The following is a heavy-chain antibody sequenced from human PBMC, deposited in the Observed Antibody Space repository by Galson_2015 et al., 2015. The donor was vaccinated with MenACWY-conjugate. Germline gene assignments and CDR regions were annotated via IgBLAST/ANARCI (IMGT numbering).Heavy chain of an antibody. V-gene: IGHV3-11*06. Sequence: SLRLSCAASGFTFSDYYMSWIRQAPGKGLEWVAYISSGHIYSNHADSVKGRFTTSRDNAKNSLFLQMNSLRAEDTAVYFCARTPRSYSGYTFEKWGQGTLVTVSP. CDR2: ISSGHIYS. J-gene: IGHJ4*02. CDR1: GFTFSDYY. CDR3: ARTPRSYSGYTFEK. D-gene: IGHD5-12*01.